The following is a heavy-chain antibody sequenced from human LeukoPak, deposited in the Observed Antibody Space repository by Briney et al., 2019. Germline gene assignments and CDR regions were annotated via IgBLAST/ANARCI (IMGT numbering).Heavy chain of an antibody. V-gene: IGHV3-23*01. CDR1: GFSFRSYG. CDR2: ISAAGDNT. Sequence: PGGSLRLSCAGSGFSFRSYGMSWVRQAPGKGLEWVSAISAAGDNTYYAESVKGRLTISRDNSESTLFLQMNSLRAEDTALYFCVLDARLREFLRWGQGTLVTVSS. CDR3: VLDARLREFLR. J-gene: IGHJ4*02. D-gene: IGHD3-16*01.